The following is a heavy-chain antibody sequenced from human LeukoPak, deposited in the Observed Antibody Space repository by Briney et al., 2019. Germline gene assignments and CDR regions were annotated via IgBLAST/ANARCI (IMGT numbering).Heavy chain of an antibody. CDR3: ARDLTTYSSSWYSSY. V-gene: IGHV3-7*03. CDR2: IKQDGSEK. J-gene: IGHJ4*02. D-gene: IGHD6-13*01. CDR1: GFTFSSYW. Sequence: GGSLRLSCAASGFTFSSYWMSWVRQAPGKGLEWVANIKQDGSEKYYVDSVKGRFTISRDNAKNSLYLQMNSLRAEDTALYYCARDLTTYSSSWYSSYWGQGTLVTVSS.